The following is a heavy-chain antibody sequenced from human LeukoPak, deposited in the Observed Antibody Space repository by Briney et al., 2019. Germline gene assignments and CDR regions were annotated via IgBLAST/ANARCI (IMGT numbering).Heavy chain of an antibody. Sequence: GGSLRLSCAASGFTFSSYSMNWVRQAPGKGLEWVSYISSSSSTIYYADSVKGRFTISRDNAKNSLYLQMNSLRAEDTAVYFCTRVEKGFWSGFKMDVWGKGTTVAVSS. D-gene: IGHD3-3*01. CDR1: GFTFSSYS. J-gene: IGHJ6*04. CDR3: TRVEKGFWSGFKMDV. CDR2: ISSSSSTI. V-gene: IGHV3-48*04.